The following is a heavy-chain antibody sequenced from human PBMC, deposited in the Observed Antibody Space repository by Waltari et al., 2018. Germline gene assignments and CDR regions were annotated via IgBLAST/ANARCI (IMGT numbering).Heavy chain of an antibody. Sequence: EVQLVESGGGLVQPGGSLRLSCRASGFTFRTYEMTWVRQAPGKGREWGSSIAGSVSTIYYADYVKGRFTISIDNAKSSLYLQMNSLKAEDTAVYYCARFEGLGGYFDLWGRGTLVTVPS. CDR3: ARFEGLGGYFDL. J-gene: IGHJ2*01. CDR2: IAGSVSTI. V-gene: IGHV3-48*03. D-gene: IGHD2-15*01. CDR1: GFTFRTYE.